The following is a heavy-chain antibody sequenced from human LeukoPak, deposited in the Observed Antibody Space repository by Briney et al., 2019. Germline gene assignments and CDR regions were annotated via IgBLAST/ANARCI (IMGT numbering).Heavy chain of an antibody. D-gene: IGHD6-19*01. J-gene: IGHJ4*02. CDR3: ARGSGYSSFDY. CDR1: SGSISNYY. V-gene: IGHV4-4*07. CDR2: MYTSGST. Sequence: SETLSLTCTVSSGSISNYYWSWIRQPAGKGQEWIGRMYTSGSTNYNPSLKIRVTISVDKSKNQVSLKLNSVTAADTDVYYCARGSGYSSFDYWGQGTLVTVSS.